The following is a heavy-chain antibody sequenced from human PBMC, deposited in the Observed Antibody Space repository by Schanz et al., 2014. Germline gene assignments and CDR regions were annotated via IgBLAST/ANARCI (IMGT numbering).Heavy chain of an antibody. V-gene: IGHV3-33*03. J-gene: IGHJ4*02. D-gene: IGHD2-8*02. Sequence: QVQLVESGGGVVQPGRSLRLSCAASGFNFGSHGMHWVRQAPGKGLEWVAVISYDGSFKNYADSVRGRITMSRDNSNKTVDLQMNSLRAEDTAVYYCAKSLESCPGGRCSRGYFDYWGQGTLVTVSS. CDR3: AKSLESCPGGRCSRGYFDY. CDR2: ISYDGSFK. CDR1: GFNFGSHG.